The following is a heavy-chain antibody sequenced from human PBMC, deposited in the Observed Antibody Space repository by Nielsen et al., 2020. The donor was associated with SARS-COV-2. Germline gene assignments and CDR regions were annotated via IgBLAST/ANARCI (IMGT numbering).Heavy chain of an antibody. CDR2: ISAST. Sequence: GESLKISCVVSGFTISTYAMSWVRQAPGKGLEWVSAISASTYYTDSVEGRFTISRDNSKNTLYLQMDSLKAEDTAVYYCGRDQGWKGNDYWGQGTLVTVSS. V-gene: IGHV3-23*01. CDR1: GFTISTYA. D-gene: IGHD1-1*01. CDR3: GRDQGWKGNDY. J-gene: IGHJ4*02.